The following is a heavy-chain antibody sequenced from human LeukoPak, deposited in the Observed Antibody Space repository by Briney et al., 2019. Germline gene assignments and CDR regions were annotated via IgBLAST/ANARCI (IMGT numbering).Heavy chain of an antibody. D-gene: IGHD3-10*01. Sequence: PSETLSLTCAVYGGSFSGYYWSWIRQPPGKGLEWIGEINHSGSTNYNPSLKSRVTISVDTSRNQFSLKLSSVTAADTAVYYCARGPRRSGSRYFDYWGQGTLVTVSS. CDR3: ARGPRRSGSRYFDY. CDR2: INHSGST. V-gene: IGHV4-34*01. J-gene: IGHJ4*02. CDR1: GGSFSGYY.